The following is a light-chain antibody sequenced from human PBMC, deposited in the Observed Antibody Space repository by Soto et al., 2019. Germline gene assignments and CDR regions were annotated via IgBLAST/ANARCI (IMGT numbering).Light chain of an antibody. Sequence: EIVLTQSPGTLSLSPGERATLSCRASQSVSSSYLAWYQQKPGQAPRLLIYGASSRATGIPDRFSGSGSGTDFTLTISRREPEDFAVYYCQQYGSSPPLTCGGGTKVEIK. CDR2: GAS. J-gene: IGKJ4*01. CDR3: QQYGSSPPLT. V-gene: IGKV3-20*01. CDR1: QSVSSSY.